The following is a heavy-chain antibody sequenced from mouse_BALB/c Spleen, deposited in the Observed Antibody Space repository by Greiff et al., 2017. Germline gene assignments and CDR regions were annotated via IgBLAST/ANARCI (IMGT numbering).Heavy chain of an antibody. V-gene: IGHV5-17*02. CDR2: ISSGSSTI. CDR1: GFTFSSFG. J-gene: IGHJ4*01. CDR3: ARYGQNYAMDY. D-gene: IGHD1-2*01. Sequence: DVMLVESGGGLVQPGGSRKLSCAASGFTFSSFGMHWVRQAPEKGLEWVAYISSGSSTIYYADTVKGRFTISRDNPKNTLFLQMTSLRSEDTAMYYCARYGQNYAMDYWGQGTSVTVSS.